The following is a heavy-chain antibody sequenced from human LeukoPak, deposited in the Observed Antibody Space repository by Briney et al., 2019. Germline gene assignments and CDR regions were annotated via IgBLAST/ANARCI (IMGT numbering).Heavy chain of an antibody. V-gene: IGHV4-59*08. CDR3: ARGLEYFDY. Sequence: SETLSLTCTVSGGSISSYYRSWIRQPPGTGLEWIGYIYYSGSTNYNPSLKSRVTISVDTSKNQFSLKLSSVTAADTAVYYCARGLEYFDYWGQGTLVTVSS. D-gene: IGHD1-1*01. J-gene: IGHJ4*02. CDR2: IYYSGST. CDR1: GGSISSYY.